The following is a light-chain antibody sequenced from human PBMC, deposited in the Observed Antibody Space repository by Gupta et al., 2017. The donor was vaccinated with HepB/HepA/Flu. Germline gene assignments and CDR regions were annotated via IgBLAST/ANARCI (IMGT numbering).Light chain of an antibody. CDR1: SSDIGGYNY. CDR3: SSYTSSSTWV. V-gene: IGLV2-14*03. J-gene: IGLJ3*02. CDR2: DVS. Sequence: QSALTQPASVSASPGPSITLSCTGTSSDIGGYNYVSWYQQHPGKAPKLMIYDVSNRPSGVSNRFSGSESGTTASLTISGLQAEDEADYYCSSYTSSSTWVFGGGTKLTVL.